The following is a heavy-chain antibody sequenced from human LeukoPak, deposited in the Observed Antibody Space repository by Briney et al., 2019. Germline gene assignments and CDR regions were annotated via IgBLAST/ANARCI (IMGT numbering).Heavy chain of an antibody. CDR1: GGSFSGYY. D-gene: IGHD5-18*01. Sequence: SETLSLTCAVYGGSFSGYYWSWLRQPPGKGLEWIGEINHSGSTNYNPSLKSRVTISVDTSKNQFSLKLSSVTAADTAVYYCARGRKIQLWLLGGNWFDPWGQGTMVTVSS. CDR2: INHSGST. J-gene: IGHJ5*02. CDR3: ARGRKIQLWLLGGNWFDP. V-gene: IGHV4-34*01.